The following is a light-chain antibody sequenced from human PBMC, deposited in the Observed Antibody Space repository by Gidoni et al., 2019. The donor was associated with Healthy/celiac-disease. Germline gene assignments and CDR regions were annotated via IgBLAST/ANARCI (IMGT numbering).Light chain of an antibody. CDR1: QRVRNY. V-gene: IGKV3-11*01. J-gene: IGKJ4*01. CDR2: DAS. Sequence: EIVLTQSPATLSLSPGERATLSCRASQRVRNYLARYQQQPGQAPWRPIYDASNRPTGIPARFSVSESETYFTLTIDSLVPVYVSVYYCQQRSNFLTFGGGTKVEIK. CDR3: QQRSNFLT.